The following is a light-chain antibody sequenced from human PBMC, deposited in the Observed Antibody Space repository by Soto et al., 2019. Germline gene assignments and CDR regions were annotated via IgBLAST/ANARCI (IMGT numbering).Light chain of an antibody. Sequence: AIRMTQSPSSFSASTGDRVTITCRASQGISSYLAWYQQKPGKAPNLLIYAAATLQRGAPSRFSGSGSGTDFTLTISRLQSEDFATYYCQQYFSYPYTFDQGTKLEI. V-gene: IGKV1-8*01. CDR3: QQYFSYPYT. CDR2: AAA. CDR1: QGISSY. J-gene: IGKJ2*01.